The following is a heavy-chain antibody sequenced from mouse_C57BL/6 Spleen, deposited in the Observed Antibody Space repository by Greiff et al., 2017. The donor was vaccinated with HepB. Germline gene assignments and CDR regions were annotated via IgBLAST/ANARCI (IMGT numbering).Heavy chain of an antibody. J-gene: IGHJ4*01. CDR3: ARYGSSYDYYAMYY. D-gene: IGHD1-1*01. CDR2: IYPGSGST. Sequence: VQLQQPGAELVKPGASVKMSCKASGYTFTSYWITWVKQRPGQGLEWIGDIYPGSGSTNYNEKFKSKATLTVDTSSSTAYMQLSSLTSEDSAVYYCARYGSSYDYYAMYYWGQGTSVTVSS. V-gene: IGHV1-55*01. CDR1: GYTFTSYW.